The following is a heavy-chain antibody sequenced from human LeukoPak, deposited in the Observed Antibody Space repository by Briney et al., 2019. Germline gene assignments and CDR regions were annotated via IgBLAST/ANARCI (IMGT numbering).Heavy chain of an antibody. D-gene: IGHD4-17*01. V-gene: IGHV3-21*01. CDR3: ASKGPTVTTEGYYYYYYMDV. J-gene: IGHJ6*03. Sequence: PGGSLRLSCAASGFTFSSYWMSWVRQTPGKGLEWVSSITSSSTYTFYADSVKGRFTISRDNARNSLYLQMNSLRAEDTAVYYCASKGPTVTTEGYYYYYYMDVWGKGTTVTVSS. CDR1: GFTFSSYW. CDR2: ITSSSTYT.